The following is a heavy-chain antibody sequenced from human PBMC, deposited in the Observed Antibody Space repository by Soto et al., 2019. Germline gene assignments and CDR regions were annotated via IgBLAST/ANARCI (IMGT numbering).Heavy chain of an antibody. D-gene: IGHD5-18*01. V-gene: IGHV1-69*12. CDR2: IIPIFGTA. CDR1: GGTFSSYA. Sequence: QVQLVQSGAEVKKPGSLVKVSCKASGGTFSSYAISWVRQAPGQGLEWMGGIIPIFGTANYAQKFQGRVTITADESTSTAYMELSSLRSEDTAVYYCAREVVDTAMPGSGGYWGQGTLVTVSS. J-gene: IGHJ4*02. CDR3: AREVVDTAMPGSGGY.